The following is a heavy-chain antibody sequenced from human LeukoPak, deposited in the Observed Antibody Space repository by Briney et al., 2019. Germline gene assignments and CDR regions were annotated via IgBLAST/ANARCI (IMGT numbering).Heavy chain of an antibody. D-gene: IGHD3-22*01. V-gene: IGHV4-59*08. J-gene: IGHJ6*02. Sequence: PSETLSLTCTVSGGSISSYYWSWIRQPPGKGLEWIGYIYYSGSTNYNPSLKSRVTISVDTSKNQFSLKLSSVTAADTAVYYCARGDDSSGYSYYYYYGMDVWGQGTTVTVSS. CDR3: ARGDDSSGYSYYYYYGMDV. CDR1: GGSISSYY. CDR2: IYYSGST.